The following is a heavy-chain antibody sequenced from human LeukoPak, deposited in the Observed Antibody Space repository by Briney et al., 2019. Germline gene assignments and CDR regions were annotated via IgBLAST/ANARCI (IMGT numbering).Heavy chain of an antibody. J-gene: IGHJ6*03. CDR3: ARLGTPTFYYYMDV. Sequence: ASVKVSCKASGYTFSNYFMNWVRQAPGQGLEWMGWINTNTGNPTYAQGFTGRFVFSLDASVSMAYLQISSLKAEDTAVYYCARLGTPTFYYYMDVWGKGTTVTVSS. V-gene: IGHV7-4-1*04. CDR1: GYTFSNYF. CDR2: INTNTGNP. D-gene: IGHD1-14*01.